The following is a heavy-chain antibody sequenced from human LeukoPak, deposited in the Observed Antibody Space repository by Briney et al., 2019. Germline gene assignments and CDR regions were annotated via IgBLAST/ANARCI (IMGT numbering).Heavy chain of an antibody. V-gene: IGHV4-31*03. J-gene: IGHJ6*02. CDR1: GGSISSGGYY. CDR3: ARTGYYYYGMDV. CDR2: IYYSGST. D-gene: IGHD3-10*01. Sequence: SETLSLACTVSGGSISSGGYYWSWIRQHPGKGLEWIGYIYYSGSTYYNPSLKSRVTISVDTSKNQFSLKLSSVTAADTAVYYCARTGYYYYGMDVWGQGTTVTVSS.